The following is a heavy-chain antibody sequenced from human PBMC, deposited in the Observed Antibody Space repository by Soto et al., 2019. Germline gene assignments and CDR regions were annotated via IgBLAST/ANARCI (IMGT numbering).Heavy chain of an antibody. CDR2: VFHSGTT. CDR1: GYSINIGYY. Sequence: PSETLSLTCAVSGYSINIGYYWGWIRQSPGKGLEWIWSVFHSGTTSSTPSLKTRLTISVDTSKNQFSRDLNAVTAADTAVYYCVRDFGDLHDFWSGSDYWGQGIPVT. D-gene: IGHD3-3*01. J-gene: IGHJ4*02. CDR3: VRDFGDLHDFWSGSDY. V-gene: IGHV4-38-2*02.